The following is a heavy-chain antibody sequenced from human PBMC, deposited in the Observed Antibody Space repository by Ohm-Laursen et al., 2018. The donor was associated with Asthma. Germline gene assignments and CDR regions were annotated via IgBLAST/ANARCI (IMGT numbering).Heavy chain of an antibody. CDR2: IQSSGGA. J-gene: IGHJ4*02. Sequence: SETLSLTCSVSGASVGSGSSFWSWIRQAPGRELEWIAYIQSSGGANYNPSLQSRVTLSLDTSKNQVSLRLSSVTAADTALYFCARLDWVRSMFDSWGPGIQVLVSS. V-gene: IGHV4-61*01. D-gene: IGHD3-9*01. CDR1: GASVGSGSSF. CDR3: ARLDWVRSMFDS.